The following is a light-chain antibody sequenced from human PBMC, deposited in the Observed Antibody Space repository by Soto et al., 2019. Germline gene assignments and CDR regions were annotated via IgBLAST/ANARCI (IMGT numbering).Light chain of an antibody. CDR2: SAS. CDR1: QSVSSN. Sequence: EIVMTQSPATLSVSPGERATLSCRASQSVSSNVAWYQQKPGQAPRLLSDSASGRASGIPDRFSGSGSGTDFTLTISSLEPEDAAVYYCQQYGSSPRTFGQGTKVDIK. CDR3: QQYGSSPRT. J-gene: IGKJ1*01. V-gene: IGKV3-20*01.